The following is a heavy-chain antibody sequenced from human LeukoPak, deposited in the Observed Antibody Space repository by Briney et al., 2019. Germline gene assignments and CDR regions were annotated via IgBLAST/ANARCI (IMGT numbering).Heavy chain of an antibody. CDR2: IIPIFGTA. CDR1: GGTYSSYA. D-gene: IGHD3-22*01. V-gene: IGHV1-69*13. CDR3: ARRDSPARAFDI. Sequence: SVKVFCKASGGTYSSYAISWVRQAPGQGLEWMGGIIPIFGTANYAQKFQGRVTMTADESTSTAYMELSSLRSEDTAVYYCARRDSPARAFDIWGQGTMVTVSS. J-gene: IGHJ3*02.